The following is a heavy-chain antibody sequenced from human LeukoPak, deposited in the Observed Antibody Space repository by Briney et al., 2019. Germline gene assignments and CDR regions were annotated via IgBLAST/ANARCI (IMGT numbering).Heavy chain of an antibody. CDR2: IYYSGST. Sequence: SETLSLTCTVSGGSISSSSYYWGWIRQPPGKGLEWIGSIYYSGSTYYNPSLKSRVTISVDTSKNQFSLKLSSVTAADTAVYYCARLIQDIVVVPAAPYYYYYYMDVWGKGTTVTVSS. D-gene: IGHD2-2*01. V-gene: IGHV4-39*01. J-gene: IGHJ6*03. CDR3: ARLIQDIVVVPAAPYYYYYYMDV. CDR1: GGSISSSSYY.